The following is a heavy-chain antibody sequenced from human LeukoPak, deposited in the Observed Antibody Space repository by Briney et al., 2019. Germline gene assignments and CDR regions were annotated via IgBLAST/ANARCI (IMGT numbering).Heavy chain of an antibody. Sequence: GGSLRLSCAASGFTFRHYAMSWVRQAPGKGLEWVSAISGSGGSTYYADSVKGRFTISRDNSKDTLYLQMNSLRAEDTAVYYCAKQVGSGWYYFDYWGQGTLVTVSS. CDR3: AKQVGSGWYYFDY. CDR2: ISGSGGST. D-gene: IGHD6-19*01. J-gene: IGHJ4*02. V-gene: IGHV3-23*01. CDR1: GFTFRHYA.